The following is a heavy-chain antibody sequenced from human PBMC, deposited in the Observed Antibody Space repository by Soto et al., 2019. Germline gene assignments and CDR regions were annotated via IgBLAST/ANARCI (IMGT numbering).Heavy chain of an antibody. CDR3: ARPVEYDSSGSDSFDI. Sequence: QVQLVESGGGVVQPGRSLRLSCAASGFTFSSYGMHWVRQAPGKGLEWVAVIWYDGSNKYYADSVKGRFTISRDNSKNTLYLQMNSVRAEDTAVYYCARPVEYDSSGSDSFDIWGQGTMVTVSS. CDR2: IWYDGSNK. V-gene: IGHV3-33*01. D-gene: IGHD3-22*01. J-gene: IGHJ3*02. CDR1: GFTFSSYG.